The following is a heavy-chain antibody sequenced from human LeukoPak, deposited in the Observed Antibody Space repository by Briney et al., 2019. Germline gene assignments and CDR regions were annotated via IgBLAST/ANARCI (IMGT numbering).Heavy chain of an antibody. V-gene: IGHV4-61*01. J-gene: IGHJ4*02. CDR3: ARWRHDRSDYESNSYYRFFDY. D-gene: IGHD3-22*01. Sequence: SETLSLTCSVSGTSINSATYYWGWIRQAPGKGLEWIGNIYYTGSTNYNPSVESRLTVTADSSKNQFYLKLGSVTTADTDVYYCARWRHDRSDYESNSYYRFFDYWGRGALVSVCS. CDR1: GTSINSATYY. CDR2: IYYTGST.